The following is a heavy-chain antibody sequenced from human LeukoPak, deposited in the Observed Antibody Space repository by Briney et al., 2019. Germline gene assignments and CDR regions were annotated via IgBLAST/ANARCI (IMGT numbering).Heavy chain of an antibody. Sequence: GASVKVSCTASGYTFTSYGISWVRQAPGQGLEWMGWINPNSGGTSYLQSFQGRVTMTRDTSISTAYMHLSRLRSDDTAVYYCARGRPGDYFDYWGQGTLVTVSS. D-gene: IGHD6-25*01. J-gene: IGHJ4*02. CDR1: GYTFTSYG. V-gene: IGHV1-2*02. CDR2: INPNSGGT. CDR3: ARGRPGDYFDY.